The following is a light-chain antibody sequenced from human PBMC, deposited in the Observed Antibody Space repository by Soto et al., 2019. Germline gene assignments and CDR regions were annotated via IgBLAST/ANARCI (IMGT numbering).Light chain of an antibody. V-gene: IGLV1-44*01. CDR1: SSNIGSTA. J-gene: IGLJ3*02. CDR2: SNN. Sequence: QSVLTQPPSASGTPGQRVSISCSGGSSNIGSTAVDWYYQVPGTAPKLLIYSNNERPSGVPDRFSGSKSGTSASLAISGLQSEDEADYYCQSYDSSLSGWVFGGGTKLTVL. CDR3: QSYDSSLSGWV.